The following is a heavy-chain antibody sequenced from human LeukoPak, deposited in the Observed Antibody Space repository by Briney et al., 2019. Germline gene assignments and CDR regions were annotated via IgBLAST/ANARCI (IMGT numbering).Heavy chain of an antibody. CDR2: IYTSGST. CDR1: GGSISSYY. V-gene: IGHV4-4*08. CDR3: ARDPINYGSGSYGDY. Sequence: SETLSLTCTVSGGSISSYYWSWIRQPPGKGLEWIGRIYTSGSTNYNPSLKSRVTISVDTSKNQFSLKLSSVTAADTAVYYCARDPINYGSGSYGDYWGQGTLVTVSS. J-gene: IGHJ4*02. D-gene: IGHD3-10*01.